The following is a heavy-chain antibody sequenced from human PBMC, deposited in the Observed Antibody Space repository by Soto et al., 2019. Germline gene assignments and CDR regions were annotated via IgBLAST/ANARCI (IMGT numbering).Heavy chain of an antibody. CDR1: GYKFGSSW. D-gene: IGHD3-16*01. V-gene: IGHV5-51*01. CDR2: IKPGTSDI. Sequence: PEESLKISCKGVGYKFGSSWIGWGRQMPGKGLEWMGIIKPGTSDIRYSPSCRGHVTISADEAVSTAYLQWSSLKASDTAMYYCARQLSHVCDSWGQGTLVTVSS. J-gene: IGHJ4*02. CDR3: ARQLSHVCDS.